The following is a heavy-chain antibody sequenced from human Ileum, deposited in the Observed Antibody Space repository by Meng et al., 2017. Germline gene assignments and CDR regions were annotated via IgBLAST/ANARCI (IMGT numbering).Heavy chain of an antibody. Sequence: VQIILGVAGMFKPSETLSLTCAVYGGSFSDYYWSWIRQAPGKGLEWIGEIKHSGVTKYNPSLKSRVSISVNSSKNQLSLKVTSVTAADTAVYYCALLLVVDSSTLDDYWGQGTLVTVSS. J-gene: IGHJ4*02. CDR3: ALLLVVDSSTLDDY. CDR2: IKHSGVT. V-gene: IGHV4-34*01. D-gene: IGHD2-15*01. CDR1: GGSFSDYY.